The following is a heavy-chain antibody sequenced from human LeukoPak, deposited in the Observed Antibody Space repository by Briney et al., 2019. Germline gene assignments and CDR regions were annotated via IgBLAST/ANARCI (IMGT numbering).Heavy chain of an antibody. CDR1: GFTFSTYA. J-gene: IGHJ4*02. V-gene: IGHV3-23*01. D-gene: IGHD3-10*01. CDR3: AKGESHPKYYFDY. Sequence: QPGGSLRLSCAASGFTFSTYAMRWVRQAPGEGLEWVSRISGSDGSTYYADSVKGRFTISRDNSKNTLYLQMNSLRAEDTAVYYCAKGESHPKYYFDYWGQGTLVTVSS. CDR2: ISGSDGST.